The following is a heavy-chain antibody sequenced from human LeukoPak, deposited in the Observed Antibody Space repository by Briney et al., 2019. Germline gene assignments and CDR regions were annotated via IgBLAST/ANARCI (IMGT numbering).Heavy chain of an antibody. CDR2: ISGSGGST. Sequence: PGGSLRLSCAASGFTFSSYAMSWVRQAPGKGLEWVSAISGSGGSTYYADSVKGRFTISRDNSKNTLYLQMNSLRAEDTAVYYCAKATTYYYDSSGYLDLDYWGQGTLVTVSS. D-gene: IGHD3-22*01. CDR3: AKATTYYYDSSGYLDLDY. V-gene: IGHV3-23*01. CDR1: GFTFSSYA. J-gene: IGHJ4*02.